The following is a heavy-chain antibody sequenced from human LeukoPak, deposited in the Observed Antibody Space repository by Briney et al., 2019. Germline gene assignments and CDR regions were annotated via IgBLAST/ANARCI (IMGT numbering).Heavy chain of an antibody. Sequence: GASVKVSCKASGYTFTSYDINWVRQATGQGLEWMGWMNPNSGNTGYAQKFQGRVTMTRNTSISTAYMELSSLRSEDTAVYYCARSSKMVRGLCWFDPWGQGTLVTVSS. CDR2: MNPNSGNT. CDR1: GYTFTSYD. V-gene: IGHV1-8*01. D-gene: IGHD3-10*01. J-gene: IGHJ5*02. CDR3: ARSSKMVRGLCWFDP.